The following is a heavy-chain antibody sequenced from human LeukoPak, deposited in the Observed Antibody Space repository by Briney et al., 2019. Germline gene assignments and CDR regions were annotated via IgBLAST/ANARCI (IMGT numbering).Heavy chain of an antibody. Sequence: PGGSLRLSCAASGFTFSSYSMNWVRQAPGKGLEWVSSISSSSSYIYYADSVKGRFTISRDNAKNSLYLQMNSLRAEDTAVYYCARKAAGIAARRRDKWGQGTLVTVSS. V-gene: IGHV3-21*01. CDR3: ARKAAGIAARRRDK. CDR2: ISSSSSYI. CDR1: GFTFSSYS. J-gene: IGHJ4*02. D-gene: IGHD6-6*01.